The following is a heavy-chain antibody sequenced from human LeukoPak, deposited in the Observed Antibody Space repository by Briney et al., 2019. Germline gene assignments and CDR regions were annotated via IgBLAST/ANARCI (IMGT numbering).Heavy chain of an antibody. V-gene: IGHV3-7*01. CDR2: IKQDGSEK. J-gene: IGHJ6*03. Sequence: PGGSLRLSCAASGFTFSSYWMSWVRQAPGKGLEWVANIKQDGSEKYYVDSVKGRFTISRDNAKNSLYLQMNSLRAEDTAVYYCARVFHMQRWELPHYYYYMDVWGKGTTVTVSS. CDR1: GFTFSSYW. D-gene: IGHD1-26*01. CDR3: ARVFHMQRWELPHYYYYMDV.